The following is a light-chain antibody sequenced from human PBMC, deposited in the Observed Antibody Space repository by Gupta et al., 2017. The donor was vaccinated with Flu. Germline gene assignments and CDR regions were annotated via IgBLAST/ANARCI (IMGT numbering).Light chain of an antibody. CDR2: EVT. Sequence: QSALTQPRSVSGSPGQSVTIFCTGTSSDVGGYNYVSWYQQHPGKAPKLMIYEVTKRPAGVPHRFSGSKSGNTASLTISGLQAEDEADYYCYSYAGSYTVVFGGGTKLTVL. CDR3: YSYAGSYTVV. V-gene: IGLV2-11*01. J-gene: IGLJ2*01. CDR1: SSDVGGYNY.